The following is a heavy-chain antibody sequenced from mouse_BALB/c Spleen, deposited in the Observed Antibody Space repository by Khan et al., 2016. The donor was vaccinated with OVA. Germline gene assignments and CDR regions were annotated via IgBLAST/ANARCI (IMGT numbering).Heavy chain of an antibody. V-gene: IGHV1-4*01. CDR1: GYTFTSYT. D-gene: IGHD2-14*01. J-gene: IGHJ3*01. CDR2: INPSNGYT. CDR3: VRDVAYHRNDGWFAY. Sequence: QVQLKESGAELARPGASVKMSCKASGYTFTSYTIHWIKLRPGQGLEWIGYINPSNGYTNYNQKFKDKATLTADKSSTTAYIQLSSLTSDDSAVYYCVRDVAYHRNDGWFAYWGQGTLVTVSA.